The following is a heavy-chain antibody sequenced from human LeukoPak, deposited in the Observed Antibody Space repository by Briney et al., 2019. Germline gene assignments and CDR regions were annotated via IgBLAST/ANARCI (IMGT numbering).Heavy chain of an antibody. CDR2: ISGSGGST. Sequence: GWSLRLSCAASGFTFSSYAMSWVRQAPGKGLEWVSAISGSGGSTYYADSVKGRFTISRDNSKNTLYLQMNSLRAEDTAVYYCAKDRGMITFGGVIVFDYWGQGTLVTVSS. CDR1: GFTFSSYA. V-gene: IGHV3-23*01. CDR3: AKDRGMITFGGVIVFDY. D-gene: IGHD3-16*02. J-gene: IGHJ4*02.